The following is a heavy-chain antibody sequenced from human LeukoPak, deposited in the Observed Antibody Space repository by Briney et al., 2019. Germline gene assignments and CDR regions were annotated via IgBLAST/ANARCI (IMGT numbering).Heavy chain of an antibody. CDR3: AKRGPIYSSSPGNYFDY. V-gene: IGHV3-23*01. D-gene: IGHD6-6*01. Sequence: QTGGSLRLSCVASGFTVYNFAMSWVRQAPGKGLEWVSLITGGGGSTDYADSVKGRFTISRDNSKNTLYLQMNSLRAEDTAVYYCAKRGPIYSSSPGNYFDYWGQGTLVTVSS. CDR1: GFTVYNFA. CDR2: ITGGGGST. J-gene: IGHJ4*02.